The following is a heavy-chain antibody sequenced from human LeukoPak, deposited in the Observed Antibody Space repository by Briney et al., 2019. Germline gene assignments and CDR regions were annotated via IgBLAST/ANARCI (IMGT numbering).Heavy chain of an antibody. J-gene: IGHJ4*01. D-gene: IGHD4-17*01. CDR3: AVIHDYGTR. Sequence: KSPETLSLTCAVYGGSFSGYYWSWIRQPPGKGLEWIGEINHSGSTNYNPSLKSRVTISVDTSKNQFSLQLSSVTAADTAVYYCAVIHDYGTRWGQGRLVSVSS. V-gene: IGHV4-34*01. CDR1: GGSFSGYY. CDR2: INHSGST.